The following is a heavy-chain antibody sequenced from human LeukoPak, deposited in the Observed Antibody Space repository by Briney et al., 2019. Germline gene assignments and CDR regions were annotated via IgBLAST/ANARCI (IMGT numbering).Heavy chain of an antibody. D-gene: IGHD3-16*01. J-gene: IGHJ3*02. V-gene: IGHV3-7*01. CDR2: IKQDGSEK. CDR1: GFTFSSYW. CDR3: ARGIPILAAQIPLGGAYDAFDI. Sequence: PGGSLRLSCAASGFTFSSYWMSWVRQAPGKGLEWVANIKQDGSEKYYVDSVKGRFTISRDNAKNSLYLQMNSLRAEDTAVYYCARGIPILAAQIPLGGAYDAFDIWGQGTMVTVSS.